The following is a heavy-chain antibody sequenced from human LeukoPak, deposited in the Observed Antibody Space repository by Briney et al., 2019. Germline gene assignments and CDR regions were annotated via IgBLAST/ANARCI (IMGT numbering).Heavy chain of an antibody. CDR3: ARDSEMSDSSSYNNWFDP. D-gene: IGHD3-22*01. V-gene: IGHV3-33*01. CDR1: GFTFSSYG. Sequence: GRSLRLSCAASGFTFSSYGMHWVRKAPGKGLEWVAVIWYDGSNKYYADSVKGRFTISRDNSKNTLYLQMNSLRAEDTAVYYCARDSEMSDSSSYNNWFDPWGQGTLVTVSS. J-gene: IGHJ5*02. CDR2: IWYDGSNK.